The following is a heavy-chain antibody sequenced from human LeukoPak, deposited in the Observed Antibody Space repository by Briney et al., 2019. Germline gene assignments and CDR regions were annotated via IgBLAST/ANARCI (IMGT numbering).Heavy chain of an antibody. V-gene: IGHV3-30-3*01. CDR1: GFTFSSYA. CDR2: ISYDGSNK. Sequence: GGSLRLSCAASGFTFSSYAMHWVRQAPGKGLEWVAVISYDGSNKYYADSVKGRFTISRDNSKNTLYLQMNSLRAEDTAVYYCARDHGGITMVRGVIITHYYYGMDVWGQGTTVTVSS. CDR3: ARDHGGITMVRGVIITHYYYGMDV. J-gene: IGHJ6*02. D-gene: IGHD3-10*01.